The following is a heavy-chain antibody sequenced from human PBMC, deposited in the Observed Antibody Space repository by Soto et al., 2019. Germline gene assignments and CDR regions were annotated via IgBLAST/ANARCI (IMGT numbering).Heavy chain of an antibody. CDR2: ISYDGNKK. J-gene: IGHJ4*02. CDR1: KFTFSSYA. V-gene: IGHV3-30-3*01. CDR3: ARDSHGLDSFDISAYYVPGY. Sequence: GGSLRLSCAASKFTFSSYAMHWVRQAPGKGLEWVAVISYDGNKKYYADSVKGRCTISRDNSKNTLYLEMNSLRAEDTAVYYCARDSHGLDSFDISAYYVPGYWGQGTLVTVSS. D-gene: IGHD3-22*01.